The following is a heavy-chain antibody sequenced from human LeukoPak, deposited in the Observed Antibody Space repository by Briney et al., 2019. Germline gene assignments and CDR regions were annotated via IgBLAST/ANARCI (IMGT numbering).Heavy chain of an antibody. CDR1: GGTFSSYA. CDR2: INAGNGNT. J-gene: IGHJ4*02. V-gene: IGHV1-3*01. CDR3: ARVLLWFGELLSLDY. Sequence: ASVKVSCKASGGTFSSYAISWVRQAPGQGLEWMGWINAGNGNTKYSQKFQGRVTITRDTSASTAYMELSSLRSEDTAVYYCARVLLWFGELLSLDYWGQGTLVTVSS. D-gene: IGHD3-10*01.